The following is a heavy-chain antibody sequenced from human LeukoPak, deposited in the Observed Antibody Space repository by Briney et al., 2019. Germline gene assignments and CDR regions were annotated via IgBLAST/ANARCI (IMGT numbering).Heavy chain of an antibody. CDR1: GFTFSSYE. D-gene: IGHD3-10*01. Sequence: PGGSLRLSCAASGFTFSSYEMNWVRQAPGKGLEWVSYISSSGSTIYYADSVKGRFTISRDNAKNSLYLQMNSLRAEDTAVYYCTTDNLDYYGSGSYPDYWGQGTLVTVSS. J-gene: IGHJ4*02. CDR2: ISSSGSTI. CDR3: TTDNLDYYGSGSYPDY. V-gene: IGHV3-48*03.